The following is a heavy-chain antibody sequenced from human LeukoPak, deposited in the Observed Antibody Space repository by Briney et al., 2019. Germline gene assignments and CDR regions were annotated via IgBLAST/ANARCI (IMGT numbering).Heavy chain of an antibody. CDR3: ARYHCSSTSCYSEVSFDY. J-gene: IGHJ4*02. CDR1: GFTFSTYG. V-gene: IGHV3-30*02. CDR2: IRYDGSNK. Sequence: GGSLSLSCAASGFTFSTYGMHCVRQAPGKGLEWVAFIRYDGSNKYYADSVKGRFTISRDNSKSTLYLQMNSLRAEDTAVYYCARYHCSSTSCYSEVSFDYWGQGTLVTVSS. D-gene: IGHD2-2*01.